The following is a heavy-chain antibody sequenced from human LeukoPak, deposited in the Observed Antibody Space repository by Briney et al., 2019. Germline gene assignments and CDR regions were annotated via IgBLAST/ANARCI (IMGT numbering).Heavy chain of an antibody. CDR2: ISGSGGST. D-gene: IGHD3-16*02. CDR3: AKGQEYVWGSYRYTEGPYFDY. Sequence: GGSLRLSCAASGFTFSSYAMSWVRQAPGKGLEWVSAISGSGGSTYYADSVKGRFTISRDNSKNTLCLQMNSLRAEDTAIYYCAKGQEYVWGSYRYTEGPYFDYWGQGTLVTVSS. J-gene: IGHJ4*02. CDR1: GFTFSSYA. V-gene: IGHV3-23*01.